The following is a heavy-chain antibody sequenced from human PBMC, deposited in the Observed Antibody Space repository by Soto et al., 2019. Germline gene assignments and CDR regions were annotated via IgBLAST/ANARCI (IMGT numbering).Heavy chain of an antibody. CDR1: GFSLSTSGVS. Sequence: QITLKESGPTLVKPTQTLTLTCTFSGFSLSTSGVSVGWIRQPPGKALEWLALIYWDDDKRYSPSLKSRLTNXKXXTKTQVDLTMTNMDPVDTATYYCAHYAAVAAAGTYWGQGTLVTVSS. D-gene: IGHD6-13*01. J-gene: IGHJ4*02. CDR3: AHYAAVAAAGTY. V-gene: IGHV2-5*02. CDR2: IYWDDDK.